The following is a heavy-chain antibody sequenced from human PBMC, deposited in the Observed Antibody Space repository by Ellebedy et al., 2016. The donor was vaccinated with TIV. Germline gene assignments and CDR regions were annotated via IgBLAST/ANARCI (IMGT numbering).Heavy chain of an antibody. CDR2: MNPNSGNT. D-gene: IGHD3-3*01. CDR1: GYTFTSYD. V-gene: IGHV1-8*01. J-gene: IGHJ2*01. Sequence: ASVKVSXXASGYTFTSYDINWVRQATGQGLEWMGWMNPNSGNTGYAQKFQGRVTITADKSTSTAYMELSSLRSEDTAVYYCASAGSGSMGYFDLWGRGTLVTVSS. CDR3: ASAGSGSMGYFDL.